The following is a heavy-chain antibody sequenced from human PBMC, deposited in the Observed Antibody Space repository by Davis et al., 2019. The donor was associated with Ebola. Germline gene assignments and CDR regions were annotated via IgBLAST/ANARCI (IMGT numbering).Heavy chain of an antibody. V-gene: IGHV3-7*01. Sequence: GESLKISCAASGFTFSSYAMSWVRQAPGKGLEWVANINEDGSAKYYADSVRGRFTISRDNAKNSLSLQMNSLRAEDTAVYFCGRSMDVWGQGTTVTVSS. CDR2: INEDGSAK. J-gene: IGHJ6*02. CDR1: GFTFSSYA. CDR3: GRSMDV.